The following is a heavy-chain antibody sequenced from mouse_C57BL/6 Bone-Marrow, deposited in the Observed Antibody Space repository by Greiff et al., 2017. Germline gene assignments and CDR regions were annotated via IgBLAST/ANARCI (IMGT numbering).Heavy chain of an antibody. V-gene: IGHV5-17*01. CDR2: ISSGSSTI. D-gene: IGHD2-3*01. CDR3: ARGDDGYPFSG. J-gene: IGHJ3*02. Sequence: EVMLVESGGGLVKPGGSLKLSCAASGFTFSDYGMHWVRQAPEKGLEWVAYISSGSSTIYYADTVKGRFTISRDNAKNTLFLQMTSLRSEDTAMYDCARGDDGYPFSGWGQGTLVTVSA. CDR1: GFTFSDYG.